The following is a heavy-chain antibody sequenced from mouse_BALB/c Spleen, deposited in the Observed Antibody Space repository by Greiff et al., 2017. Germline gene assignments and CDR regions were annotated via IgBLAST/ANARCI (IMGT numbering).Heavy chain of an antibody. CDR3: ARGDYDLYYYAMDY. D-gene: IGHD2-4*01. CDR2: INSNGGST. V-gene: IGHV5-6-3*01. Sequence: EVKLMESGGGLVQPGGSLKLSCAASGFTFSSYGMSWVRQTPDKRLELVATINSNGGSTYYPDSVKGRFTISRDNAKNTLYLQMSSLKSEDTAMYYCARGDYDLYYYAMDYWGQGTSVTVSS. CDR1: GFTFSSYG. J-gene: IGHJ4*01.